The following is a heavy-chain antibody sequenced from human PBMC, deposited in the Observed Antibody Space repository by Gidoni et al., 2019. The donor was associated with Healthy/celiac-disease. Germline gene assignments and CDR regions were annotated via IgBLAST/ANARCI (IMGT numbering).Heavy chain of an antibody. V-gene: IGHV3-21*01. CDR2: ISSSSSYI. CDR1: GFPFSSYS. J-gene: IGHJ6*03. Sequence: EVQLVESGGGLVKPGGSLRLSCAASGFPFSSYSMNWVRQAPGKGLEWVSSISSSSSYIYYADSVKGRFTISRDNAKNSLYLQMNSLRAEDTAVYYCARDQPAVKPNYYYYYMDVWGKGTTVTVSS. CDR3: ARDQPAVKPNYYYYYMDV. D-gene: IGHD3-10*01.